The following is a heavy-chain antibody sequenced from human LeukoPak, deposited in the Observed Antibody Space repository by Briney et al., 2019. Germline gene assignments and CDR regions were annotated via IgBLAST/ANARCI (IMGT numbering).Heavy chain of an antibody. CDR1: GGSISSSSYY. D-gene: IGHD3-22*01. J-gene: IGHJ5*02. Sequence: SETLSLTCTVSGGSISSSSYYWGWIRQPPGKGLEWIGSIYYSGSTYYNPSLKSRVTISVDTSKNQFSQKLSSVTAADTAVYYCARSWQRSGYLNWFDPWGQGTLVTVSS. V-gene: IGHV4-39*01. CDR2: IYYSGST. CDR3: ARSWQRSGYLNWFDP.